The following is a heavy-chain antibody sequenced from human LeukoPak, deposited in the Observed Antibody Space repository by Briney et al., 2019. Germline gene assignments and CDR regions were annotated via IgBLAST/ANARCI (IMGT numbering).Heavy chain of an antibody. D-gene: IGHD3-16*02. Sequence: SETLSLTCAVYGGSFSGYYWSWIRQPPGKGLEWIGEINHSGSTNYNPSLKSRVTISVDTSKNQFSLKLSSVTAADTAVYYCARHIARYYVWGSYRGGAGFDYWGQGTLVTVSS. V-gene: IGHV4-34*01. J-gene: IGHJ4*02. CDR1: GGSFSGYY. CDR3: ARHIARYYVWGSYRGGAGFDY. CDR2: INHSGST.